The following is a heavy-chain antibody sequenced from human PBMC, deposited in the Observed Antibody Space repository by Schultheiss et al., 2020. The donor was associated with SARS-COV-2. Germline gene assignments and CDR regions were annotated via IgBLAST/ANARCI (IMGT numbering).Heavy chain of an antibody. CDR1: GGSFSGYY. D-gene: IGHD4-23*01. V-gene: IGHV4-34*01. J-gene: IGHJ4*02. CDR3: ARGGSTVVTPHYFDY. CDR2: INHSGST. Sequence: GSLRLSCAVYGGSFSGYYWSWIRQPPGKGLEWIGEINHSGSTNYNPSLKSRVTISVDTSKNQFSLKLSSVTAADTAVYYCARGGSTVVTPHYFDYWGQGTLVTVSS.